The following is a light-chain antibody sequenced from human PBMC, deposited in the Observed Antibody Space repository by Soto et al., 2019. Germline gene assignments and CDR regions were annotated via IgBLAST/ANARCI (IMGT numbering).Light chain of an antibody. Sequence: QSVLTQPRSVSGSPGQSVTISCTGTSSDVGGYNYVSWYQQHPGKAPKLMIYDVSKRPAEVPDRFSGSKSGNTASLTISGLQAEDEADYYCCSYAGSYTLVFCGGTKLTVL. J-gene: IGLJ2*01. V-gene: IGLV2-11*01. CDR3: CSYAGSYTLV. CDR1: SSDVGGYNY. CDR2: DVS.